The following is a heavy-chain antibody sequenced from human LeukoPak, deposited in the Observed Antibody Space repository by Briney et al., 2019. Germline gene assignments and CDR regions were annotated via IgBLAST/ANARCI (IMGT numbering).Heavy chain of an antibody. CDR3: ARDWGVTVTT. CDR2: IYYSGST. CDR1: GFTFSSYA. D-gene: IGHD4-17*01. Sequence: GSLRLSCAASGFTFSSYAMSWIRQPPGKGLEWIGYIYYSGSTNYNPSLKSRVTISVDTSKNQFSLKLSSVTAADTAVYYCARDWGVTVTTWGQGTLVTVSS. J-gene: IGHJ4*02. V-gene: IGHV4-59*01.